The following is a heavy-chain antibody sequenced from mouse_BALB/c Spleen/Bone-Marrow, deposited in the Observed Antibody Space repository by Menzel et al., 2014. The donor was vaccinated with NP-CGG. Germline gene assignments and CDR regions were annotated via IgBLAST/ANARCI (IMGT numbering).Heavy chain of an antibody. V-gene: IGHV1-4*01. D-gene: IGHD2-2*01. Sequence: QVQLQQSGAELARPGASVKMSCKASGYTFTTYTMHWVKQRPGQGLEWIGYINPSSGYTNYNQKFKDKATLTADKSSSTAYMQLSSLTSEDSEVYFCAKRDIYYGYDGNAMDYWGQGTSVTVSS. CDR1: GYTFTTYT. CDR3: AKRDIYYGYDGNAMDY. J-gene: IGHJ4*01. CDR2: INPSSGYT.